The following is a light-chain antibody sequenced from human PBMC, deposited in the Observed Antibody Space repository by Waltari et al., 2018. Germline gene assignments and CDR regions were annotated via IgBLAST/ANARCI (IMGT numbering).Light chain of an antibody. V-gene: IGLV2-14*01. CDR3: SSYTISSAIFI. Sequence: QSALTQPTSVSGSLGQSITISCTGTSSNVGHYNYVSWYQHHPDNAPKLIIYEVTNRPSGVSTRFSGSKSDNTASLTISGLQAEDEAFYYCSSYTISSAIFIFGGGTKVTV. CDR2: EVT. J-gene: IGLJ2*01. CDR1: SSNVGHYNY.